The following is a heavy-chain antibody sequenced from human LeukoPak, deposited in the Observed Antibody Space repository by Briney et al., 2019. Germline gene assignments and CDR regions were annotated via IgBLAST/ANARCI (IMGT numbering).Heavy chain of an antibody. CDR3: AKAGIIAADFNYYFDY. CDR2: VSGSGGST. J-gene: IGHJ4*02. V-gene: IGHV3-23*01. CDR1: GFTFSIYA. Sequence: GGSLRLSCAASGFTFSIYAMTWVRQAPGKGLEWVSAVSGSGGSTYYADSVTGRFTISRDNSKSTLYLQMNSLRAEDTAVYFCAKAGIIAADFNYYFDYWGQGTLVTVSS. D-gene: IGHD6-13*01.